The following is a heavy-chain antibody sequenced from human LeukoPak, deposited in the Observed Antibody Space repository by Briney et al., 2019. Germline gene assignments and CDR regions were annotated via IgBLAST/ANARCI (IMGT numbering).Heavy chain of an antibody. D-gene: IGHD1-1*01. CDR2: ISGSGGST. J-gene: IGHJ5*02. CDR1: GFTFSSYA. CDR3: AKDRASTTPNWFDP. V-gene: IGHV3-23*01. Sequence: PGGSLRLSCAATGFTFSSYAMSWVRQAPGKGLEWVSAISGSGGSTYYADSVKGRFTISRDNSKNTLYLQMNSLRAGDTAVYYCAKDRASTTPNWFDPWGQGTLVTVSS.